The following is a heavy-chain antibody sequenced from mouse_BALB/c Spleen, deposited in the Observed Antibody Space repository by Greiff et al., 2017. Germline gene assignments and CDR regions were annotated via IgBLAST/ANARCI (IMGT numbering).Heavy chain of an antibody. CDR1: GFNIKDYY. CDR3: ATLYYRYDDD. J-gene: IGHJ2*01. Sequence: VQLQQSGAELVRPGALVKLSCKASGFNIKDYYMHWVKQRPEQGLEWIGWIDPENGNTIYDPKFQGKASITADTSSNTAYLQLSSLTSEDTAVYYCATLYYRYDDDWGQGTTLTVSS. D-gene: IGHD2-14*01. CDR2: IDPENGNT. V-gene: IGHV14-1*02.